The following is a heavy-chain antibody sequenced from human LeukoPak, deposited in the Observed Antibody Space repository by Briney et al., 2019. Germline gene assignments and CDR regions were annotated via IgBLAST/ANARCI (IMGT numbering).Heavy chain of an antibody. J-gene: IGHJ4*02. Sequence: ASVKVSCKASGYTFTDYYIHCVRQAPGQGLEWMGWINPNSGGTNYAQKFQGRVTMTRDTSISTTYMDLRRLRSDDTAVYYCARGLDGYNNNFDYWGQGTLVTVSS. D-gene: IGHD5-24*01. CDR2: INPNSGGT. CDR1: GYTFTDYY. V-gene: IGHV1-2*02. CDR3: ARGLDGYNNNFDY.